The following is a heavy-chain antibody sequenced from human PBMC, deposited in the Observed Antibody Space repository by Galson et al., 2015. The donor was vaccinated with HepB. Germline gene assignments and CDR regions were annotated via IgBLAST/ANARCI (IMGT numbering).Heavy chain of an antibody. CDR3: ARDHDEAIDI. CDR2: IRAGSSII. J-gene: IGHJ3*02. Sequence: SLRLSCAASGFTFSTYAMNWVRQAPGKGLESISYIRAGSSIIYYADSVKGRFTISRDDARSSLYLEMNSLRDEDTAVYYCARDHDEAIDIWGRGTLVTV. V-gene: IGHV3-48*02. CDR1: GFTFSTYA.